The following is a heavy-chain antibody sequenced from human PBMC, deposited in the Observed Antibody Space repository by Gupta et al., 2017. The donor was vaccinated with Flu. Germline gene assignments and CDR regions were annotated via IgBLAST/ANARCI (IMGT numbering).Heavy chain of an antibody. CDR1: GGSISSSSYY. CDR2: IYYSGST. J-gene: IGHJ5*02. D-gene: IGHD3-10*01. CDR3: ARQIPGGSSSPNWFDP. V-gene: IGHV4-39*01. Sequence: QLQLQESGPGLVKPSETLSLTCTVSGGSISSSSYYWGWIRQPPGKGLEWIGSIYYSGSTYYNPSLKSRVTISVDTSKNQFSLKLSSVTAADTAVYYGARQIPGGSSSPNWFDPWGQGTRVTVSS.